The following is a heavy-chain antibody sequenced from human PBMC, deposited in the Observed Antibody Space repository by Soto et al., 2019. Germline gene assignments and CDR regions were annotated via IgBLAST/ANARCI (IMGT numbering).Heavy chain of an antibody. Sequence: TLSPTCPVSGVSITTAGYSWSWIRQPPGKALEWIGYVYHTGNAYPKPSLKSRVTISLDRSKNQFSLKMTSVTAADTALYYCASRPFYYYGLDVWGQGTTVTVSS. CDR3: ASRPFYYYGLDV. CDR1: GVSITTAGYS. CDR2: VYHTGNA. V-gene: IGHV4-30-2*01. J-gene: IGHJ6*02.